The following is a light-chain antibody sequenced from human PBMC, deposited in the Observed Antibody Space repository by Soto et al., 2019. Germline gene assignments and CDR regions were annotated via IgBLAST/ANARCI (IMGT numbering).Light chain of an antibody. Sequence: DIQLTQSPSSVSASVGDRVTLTCRASQGISNWLAWYQQKPGKAPKLLISAASTLQGGVPSRFSGSFSGTDFTLTITSLQAEDVAVYYCQQYESTPPTFGQGTKLEIK. CDR1: QGISNW. V-gene: IGKV1-12*01. CDR2: AAS. J-gene: IGKJ2*01. CDR3: QQYESTPPT.